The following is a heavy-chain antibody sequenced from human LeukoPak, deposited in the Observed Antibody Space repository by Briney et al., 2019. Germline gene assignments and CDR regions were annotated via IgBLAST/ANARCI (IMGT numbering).Heavy chain of an antibody. V-gene: IGHV3-21*01. D-gene: IGHD3-22*01. Sequence: PGGSLRLACAASGFTFSSYEMNWVRQAPGKGLEWVSSISSSSSYIYYADSVKGRFTISRDNAKNSLYLQMNSLRAEDTAVYYCARDTYYYDNSGPWVDVWGKGTTVTISS. CDR2: ISSSSSYI. J-gene: IGHJ6*04. CDR3: ARDTYYYDNSGPWVDV. CDR1: GFTFSSYE.